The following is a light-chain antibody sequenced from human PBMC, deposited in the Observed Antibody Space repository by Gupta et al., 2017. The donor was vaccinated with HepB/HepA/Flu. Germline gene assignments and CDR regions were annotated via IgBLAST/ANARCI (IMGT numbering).Light chain of an antibody. CDR1: SLSSYY. J-gene: IGLJ2*01. CDR3: NSRECSGNHPVV. V-gene: IGLV3-19*01. Sequence: SSELTQDPAVSVALGPTVRITFQGPSLSSYYASWYQPTRGPAHVLVIYGKNSRPSGIPGRYSGSSSGNTASLTITGAHAEDEADYDCNSRECSGNHPVVFGGGTKLTVL. CDR2: GKN.